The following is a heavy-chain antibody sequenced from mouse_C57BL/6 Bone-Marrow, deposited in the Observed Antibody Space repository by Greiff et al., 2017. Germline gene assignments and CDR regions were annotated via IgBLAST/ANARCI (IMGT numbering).Heavy chain of an antibody. V-gene: IGHV1-64*01. CDR1: GYTFTSYW. CDR2: IHPNSGST. D-gene: IGHD1-1*01. J-gene: IGHJ4*01. Sequence: VKLQQPGAELVKPGASVKLSCKASGYTFTSYWMHWVKQRPGQGLEWIGMIHPNSGSTNYNEKFKSKATLTVDKSSSTAYMQLSSLTSEDSAVYYCARSKNYYGSSSYCAMDYWGQGTSVTVSS. CDR3: ARSKNYYGSSSYCAMDY.